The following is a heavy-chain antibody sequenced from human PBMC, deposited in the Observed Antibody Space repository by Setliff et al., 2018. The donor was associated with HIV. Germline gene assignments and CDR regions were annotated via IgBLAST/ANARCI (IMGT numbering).Heavy chain of an antibody. D-gene: IGHD2-15*01. CDR3: AKDRSVRDYNYHYLDV. V-gene: IGHV3-30*02. J-gene: IGHJ6*03. CDR2: IQYDGKRI. CDR1: GFTFTNNG. Sequence: GGSLRLSCAASGFTFTNNGMHWVRQAPGKGLEWVAFIQYDGKRIYYGESVNGRFTISRDNPKNTLYLQMNSLRPEDTAVYYCAKDRSVRDYNYHYLDVWGEGTTVTVSS.